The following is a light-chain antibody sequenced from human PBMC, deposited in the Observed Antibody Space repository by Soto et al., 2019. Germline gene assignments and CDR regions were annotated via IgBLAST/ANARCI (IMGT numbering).Light chain of an antibody. Sequence: VLPQSTATLSLSPGERATLSCRASQSVFNYLAWYQQRPGQAPRLLIYDASDRATGIPARFSGSGSGTDFTLTISSLEPEDFAVYYCQQRSNWPPITFGQGRR. J-gene: IGKJ5*01. CDR3: QQRSNWPPIT. CDR1: QSVFNY. V-gene: IGKV3-11*01. CDR2: DAS.